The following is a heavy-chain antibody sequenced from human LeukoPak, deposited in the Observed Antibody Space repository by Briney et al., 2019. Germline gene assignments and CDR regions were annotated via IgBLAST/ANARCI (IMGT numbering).Heavy chain of an antibody. CDR1: GYTFTGYY. CDR3: ASPPPYSSGWHHSHYYYYGMDV. Sequence: ASVTVSCKASGYTFTGYYMHWVRQAPGQGLEWMGCINPNSGGTNYAQKFQGRVTMTRDTSISTAYMELSRLRSDDTAVYYCASPPPYSSGWHHSHYYYYGMDVWGQGTTVTVSS. J-gene: IGHJ6*02. V-gene: IGHV1-2*02. D-gene: IGHD6-19*01. CDR2: INPNSGGT.